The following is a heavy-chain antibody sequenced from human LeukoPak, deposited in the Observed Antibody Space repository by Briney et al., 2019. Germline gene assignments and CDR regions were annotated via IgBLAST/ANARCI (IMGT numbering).Heavy chain of an antibody. CDR3: ARMNYVSSGWGAPFDY. CDR2: ISGDESST. CDR1: GFTFSSYW. V-gene: IGHV3-74*01. D-gene: IGHD1-7*01. J-gene: IGHJ4*02. Sequence: GGSLRLSCAASGFTFSSYWMHWVRQAPGKGLAWVSRISGDESSTSYADSVKGRFTISRDNAKNTLFLQMNSLRAEDTAVYYCARMNYVSSGWGAPFDYWGQGTLVTVSS.